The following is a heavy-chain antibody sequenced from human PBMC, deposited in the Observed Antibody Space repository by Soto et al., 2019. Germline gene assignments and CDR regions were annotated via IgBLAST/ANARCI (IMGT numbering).Heavy chain of an antibody. CDR2: IYPGDSDT. Sequence: VEALNISCKSSGYSFTSYWIGWVRQMPGRGLEWMGIIYPGDSDTRYSPSFQGQVTISADKSISTAYLQWSSLKASDTAMYYCARGARTYYYDSSGYLWGQGTLVPVSS. CDR1: GYSFTSYW. J-gene: IGHJ4*02. D-gene: IGHD3-22*01. CDR3: ARGARTYYYDSSGYL. V-gene: IGHV5-51*01.